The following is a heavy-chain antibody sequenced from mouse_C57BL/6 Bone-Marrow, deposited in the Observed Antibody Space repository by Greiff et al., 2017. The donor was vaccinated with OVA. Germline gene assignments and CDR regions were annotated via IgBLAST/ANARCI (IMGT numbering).Heavy chain of an antibody. V-gene: IGHV1-81*01. Sequence: QVQLQQSGAELARPGASVKLSCKASGYTFTSYGISWVKQRTGQGLEWIGEIYPRSGNTYYNEKFKGKATLTADKSSSTAYLALRSLTSEDSAVYFRERRRGSSVFDYWGQGTTLTVSS. CDR1: GYTFTSYG. CDR2: IYPRSGNT. J-gene: IGHJ2*01. CDR3: ERRRGSSVFDY. D-gene: IGHD1-1*01.